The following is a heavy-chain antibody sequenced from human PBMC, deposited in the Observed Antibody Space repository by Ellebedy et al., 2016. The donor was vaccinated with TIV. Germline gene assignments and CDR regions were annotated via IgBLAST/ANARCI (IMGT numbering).Heavy chain of an antibody. J-gene: IGHJ3*02. CDR1: GYTFISYG. V-gene: IGHV1-8*01. CDR2: MTPNSGDT. D-gene: IGHD3-10*01. CDR3: ARTLSAFDI. Sequence: AASVKFSCKASGYTFISYGINWVRQAPGQGLEWMGWMTPNSGDTGYAQKFQGRITMTRNTSISTAYMELSSLRSEDTAIYYCARTLSAFDIWGQGTMVTVSS.